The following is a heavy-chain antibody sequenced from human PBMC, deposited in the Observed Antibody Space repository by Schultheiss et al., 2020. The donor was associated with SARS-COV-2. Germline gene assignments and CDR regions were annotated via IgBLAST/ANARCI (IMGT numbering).Heavy chain of an antibody. J-gene: IGHJ5*02. Sequence: SETLSLTCTVSGGSLSSDDYYWSWIRQHPGKGLEWIGYIHYTGTTYYTPSLKSRVTISVDTSKNQFSLKLSSVTAADTAVYYCARDSSSFSPWGQGTLVTVSS. CDR1: GGSLSSDDYY. CDR2: IHYTGTT. D-gene: IGHD6-13*01. V-gene: IGHV4-31*03. CDR3: ARDSSSFSP.